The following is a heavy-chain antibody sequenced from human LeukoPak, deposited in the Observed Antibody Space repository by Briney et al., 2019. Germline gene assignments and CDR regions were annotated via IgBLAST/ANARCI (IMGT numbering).Heavy chain of an antibody. J-gene: IGHJ3*02. V-gene: IGHV4-4*07. D-gene: IGHD3-10*01. CDR1: GGSIRSYY. CDR2: IYSSGST. Sequence: SETLSLTCTVSGGSIRSYYWSWIRQPAGKGVEWIGRIYSSGSTNYNPSLKSRVTMSVDTSKNQFSLKLSSVTAADTAVYYCARVGLVRGDYDAFDIWGQGTMVTVSS. CDR3: ARVGLVRGDYDAFDI.